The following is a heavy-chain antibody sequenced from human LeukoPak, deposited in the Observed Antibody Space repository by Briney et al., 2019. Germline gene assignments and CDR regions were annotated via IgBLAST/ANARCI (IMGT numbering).Heavy chain of an antibody. V-gene: IGHV3-30*18. CDR2: ISYDGSNK. CDR3: AKEDILTGYYTAFDI. Sequence: GGSLRLSCAASGFTFSSYGMHWVRQAPGKGLEWVAVISYDGSNKYYADSVKGRFTISRDNSKNTLYLQMNSLRAEDTAVYYCAKEDILTGYYTAFDIWGQGTMVTVSS. J-gene: IGHJ3*02. D-gene: IGHD3-9*01. CDR1: GFTFSSYG.